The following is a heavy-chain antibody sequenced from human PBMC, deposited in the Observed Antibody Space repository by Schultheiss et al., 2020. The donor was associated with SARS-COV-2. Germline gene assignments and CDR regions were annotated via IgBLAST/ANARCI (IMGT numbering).Heavy chain of an antibody. D-gene: IGHD3-3*01. CDR2: ISGSGGST. Sequence: GGSLRLSCAASGFTFSSYAMSWVRQAPGKGLEWVSAISGSGGSTYYADSVKGRFTISRDNSKNTLYLQMNSLRAEDTAVYYCARSYDFWSGYYFHYYYGMDVWGQGTTVTVSS. V-gene: IGHV3-23*01. CDR1: GFTFSSYA. CDR3: ARSYDFWSGYYFHYYYGMDV. J-gene: IGHJ6*02.